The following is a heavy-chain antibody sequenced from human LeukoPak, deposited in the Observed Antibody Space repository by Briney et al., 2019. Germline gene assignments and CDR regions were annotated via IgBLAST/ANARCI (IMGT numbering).Heavy chain of an antibody. V-gene: IGHV3-11*04. J-gene: IGHJ6*04. CDR3: AELGITMIGGV. CDR1: GFIVSGDY. D-gene: IGHD3-10*02. CDR2: ISSSGSTI. Sequence: PGGSLRLSCVVSGFIVSGDYMSWVRQAPGKGLEWVSYISSSGSTIYYADSVKGRFTISRDNAKNSLYLQMNSLRAEDTAVYYCAELGITMIGGVWGKGTTVTISS.